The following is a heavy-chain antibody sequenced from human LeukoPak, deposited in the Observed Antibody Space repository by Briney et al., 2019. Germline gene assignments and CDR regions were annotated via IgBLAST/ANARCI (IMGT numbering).Heavy chain of an antibody. CDR1: GYTFTSYY. J-gene: IGHJ6*02. CDR3: ARDGYSGYDYGYGMDV. D-gene: IGHD5-12*01. CDR2: INPSGGST. V-gene: IGHV1-46*01. Sequence: ASVKVSCKASGYTFTSYYMHWVRQAPGQGLEWMGLINPSGGSTSYAQKFQGRVTMTRDTSTSTVYMELSSLRSEDTAVYYRARDGYSGYDYGYGMDVWGQGTTVTVSS.